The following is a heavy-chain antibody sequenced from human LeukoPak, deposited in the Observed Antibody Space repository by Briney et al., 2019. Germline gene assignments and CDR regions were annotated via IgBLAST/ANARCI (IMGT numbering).Heavy chain of an antibody. J-gene: IGHJ4*02. CDR2: ISGSGAGT. CDR1: GFTFSSYA. Sequence: GGSLRLSCAASGFTFSSYAMSWVRQAPGKGLEWVSTISGSGAGTYYADSVKGRFTISRDNSKNTLYLQMNSLRAEDTAIYCCAKETYFGGDAQPGVWGQGTLVTVSS. D-gene: IGHD2-21*02. CDR3: AKETYFGGDAQPGV. V-gene: IGHV3-23*01.